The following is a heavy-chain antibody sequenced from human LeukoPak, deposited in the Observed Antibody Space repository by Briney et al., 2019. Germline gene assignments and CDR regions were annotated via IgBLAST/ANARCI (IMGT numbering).Heavy chain of an antibody. CDR2: IYDTGNT. CDR3: ARGVRVGFSSYYFDY. D-gene: IGHD6-6*01. Sequence: SETLSLTCTVSGDSMNGLSWSWIRQSPGKGLEWIAYIYDTGNTNTSPSLKSRVTLSVDTSKKQFSLRLSSVTAADTAVYYCARGVRVGFSSYYFDYWGQGALVTVSS. J-gene: IGHJ4*02. CDR1: GDSMNGLS. V-gene: IGHV4-59*11.